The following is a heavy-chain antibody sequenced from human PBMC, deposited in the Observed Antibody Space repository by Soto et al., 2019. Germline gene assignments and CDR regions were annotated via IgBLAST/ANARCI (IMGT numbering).Heavy chain of an antibody. V-gene: IGHV3-21*02. D-gene: IGHD1-20*01. J-gene: IGHJ5*02. CDR2: IDSSSVYI. CDR1: GFSFSDYS. CDR3: VRESISGTGWFDP. Sequence: EVQLVESGGGLVKPGGSLRLSCAASGFSFSDYSMNWVRQAPGKRLEWVSSIDSSSVYIYYADSLKGRFTISRDNAKKSLYLQMNSLRAEDTAVYYCVRESISGTGWFDPWGQGTLVTVSS.